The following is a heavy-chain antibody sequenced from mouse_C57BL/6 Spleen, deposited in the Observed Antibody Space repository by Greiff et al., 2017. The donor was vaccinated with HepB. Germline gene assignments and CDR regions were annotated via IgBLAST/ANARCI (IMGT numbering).Heavy chain of an antibody. D-gene: IGHD3-2*02. CDR3: ARRKTAQGTGAWFAY. CDR1: GYTFTDYN. V-gene: IGHV1-18*01. CDR2: INPNNGGT. Sequence: VQLQQSGPELVKPGASVKIPCKASGYTFTDYNMDWVKQSHGKSLEWIGDINPNNGGTIYNQKFKGKATLTVDKSSSTAYMELRSLTSEDTAVYYCARRKTAQGTGAWFAYWGQGTLVTVSA. J-gene: IGHJ3*01.